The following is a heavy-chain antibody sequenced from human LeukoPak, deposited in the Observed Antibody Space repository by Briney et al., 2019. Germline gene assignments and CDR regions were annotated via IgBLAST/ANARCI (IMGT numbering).Heavy chain of an antibody. D-gene: IGHD3-22*01. CDR1: GGSISSYY. CDR3: ARVRRQSYYYDSSGYSFDY. Sequence: SSETLSLTCTVSGGSISSYYWSWIRQPPGKGLEWIGYILYSGSTNYNPSLKSRVTISVDTSKNQFSLKLSSVTAADTAVYYCARVRRQSYYYDSSGYSFDYWGQGTLVTVSS. V-gene: IGHV4-59*01. J-gene: IGHJ4*02. CDR2: ILYSGST.